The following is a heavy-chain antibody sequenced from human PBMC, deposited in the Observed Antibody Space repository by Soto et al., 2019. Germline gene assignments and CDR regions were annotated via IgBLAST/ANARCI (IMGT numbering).Heavy chain of an antibody. CDR3: AKGGYGFPDILLVDY. J-gene: IGHJ4*02. CDR1: GFTFSSYA. D-gene: IGHD2-21*01. V-gene: IGHV3-23*01. CDR2: ISGSGGST. Sequence: GGSLRLSCAASGFTFSSYAMSWVRQAPGKGLEWVSAISGSGGSTYYADSVKGRFTISRDNSKNTLYLQMNSLRAEDTAVYYCAKGGYGFPDILLVDYWGQGTLVTVSS.